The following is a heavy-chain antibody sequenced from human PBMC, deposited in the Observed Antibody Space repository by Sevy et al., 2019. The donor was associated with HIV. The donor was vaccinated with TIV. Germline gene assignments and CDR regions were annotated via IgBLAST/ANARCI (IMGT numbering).Heavy chain of an antibody. D-gene: IGHD1-1*01. Sequence: GGSLRLSCAASGFTFSSYWMSWVRQAPGKGLEWVANIKQDGSEKYYVDSVKGRFTISRDNAKNSLYLQMNSLRAEDTAVYYCARQLPLELAAFDIWGQGTMVTVSS. J-gene: IGHJ3*02. V-gene: IGHV3-7*01. CDR3: ARQLPLELAAFDI. CDR1: GFTFSSYW. CDR2: IKQDGSEK.